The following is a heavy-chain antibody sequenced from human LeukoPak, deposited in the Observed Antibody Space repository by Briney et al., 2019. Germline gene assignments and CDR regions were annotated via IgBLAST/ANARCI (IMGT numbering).Heavy chain of an antibody. CDR2: IYYSGTT. V-gene: IGHV4-59*01. D-gene: IGHD6-19*01. CDR1: GGSISNYY. Sequence: SETLSLTCTVSGGSISNYYWTWIRQPPGKGLEWIAHIYYSGTTNYNPSLKSRVTISVDASKNQFSLKLSSVTAADTAVYYCARVLSSGWAGFDYWGQGALVTVSS. CDR3: ARVLSSGWAGFDY. J-gene: IGHJ4*02.